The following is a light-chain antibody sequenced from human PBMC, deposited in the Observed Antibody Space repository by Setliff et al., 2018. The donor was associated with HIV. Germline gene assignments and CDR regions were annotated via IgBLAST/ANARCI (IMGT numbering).Light chain of an antibody. CDR1: NSNIGTTT. Sequence: QSALTQSPSVSGTPGQRVTISCSGSNSNIGTTTVNWYQRLPGAAPKLIIYTNSHRPSGVPDRFSGSKSGTSASLAISGLRSEDAAEYYCASWDDSLKVYVFGSGTKVTVL. V-gene: IGLV1-44*01. CDR3: ASWDDSLKVYV. J-gene: IGLJ1*01. CDR2: TNS.